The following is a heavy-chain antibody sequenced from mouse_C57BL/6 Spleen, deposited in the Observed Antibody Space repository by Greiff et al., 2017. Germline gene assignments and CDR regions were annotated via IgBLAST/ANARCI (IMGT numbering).Heavy chain of an antibody. Sequence: EVQLQQSGAELVRPGASVKLSCTASGFNIKDDYMHWVKQRPEQGLEWIGWIDPENGDTEYASKFQGKATITADTSSNTAYLQLSSLTSEDTAVYYCTTPKFITTVVEYYFDYWGQGTTLTVSS. CDR3: TTPKFITTVVEYYFDY. D-gene: IGHD1-1*01. CDR1: GFNIKDDY. V-gene: IGHV14-4*01. CDR2: IDPENGDT. J-gene: IGHJ2*01.